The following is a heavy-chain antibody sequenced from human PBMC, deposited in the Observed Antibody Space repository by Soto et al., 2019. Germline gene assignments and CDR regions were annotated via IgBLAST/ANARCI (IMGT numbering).Heavy chain of an antibody. V-gene: IGHV4-4*07. J-gene: IGHJ4*02. CDR2: IFSSGST. CDR3: AREGSYSAYNFAHGIQFWSFDS. Sequence: XGTLSLTCTVSGVSINTFYWSWVRQPAGRGLDWIGRIFSSGSTSFNPSLESRVAMSVDTSKNHFSLNLSSVTAADMAVYYCAREGSYSAYNFAHGIQFWSFDSWGQGALVTVSS. CDR1: GVSINTFY. D-gene: IGHD5-12*01.